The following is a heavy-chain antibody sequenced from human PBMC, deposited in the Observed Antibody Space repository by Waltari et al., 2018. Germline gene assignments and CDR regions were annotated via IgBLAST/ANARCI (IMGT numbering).Heavy chain of an antibody. CDR2: ISVRIKNI. CDR3: ARGDQI. J-gene: IGHJ4*02. V-gene: IGHV3-21*02. CDR1: GFTFNIYP. Sequence: EVQLVESGGGLVKPGGSLRLSCAASGFTFNIYPMNWVRQAPGKGLEVCSCISVRIKNIYYADSVKGRCTISRDDAKNSLYLQMNSLRAEDTAVYYCARGDQIWGQGTLVTVSS.